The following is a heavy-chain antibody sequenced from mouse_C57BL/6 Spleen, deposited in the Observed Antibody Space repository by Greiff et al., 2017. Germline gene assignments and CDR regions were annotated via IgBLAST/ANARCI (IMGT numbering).Heavy chain of an antibody. CDR3: ARGSYYYGSSWYFDV. V-gene: IGHV1-72*01. CDR2: IDPNSGGT. Sequence: QVQLQQPGAELVKPGASVKLSCKASGYTFTSYWMHWVKQRPGRGLEWIGRIDPNSGGTKYNEKFKSKATLTVDKPSSTADMQLSSLTSEDSAVYYCARGSYYYGSSWYFDVWGTGTTGTVSS. CDR1: GYTFTSYW. D-gene: IGHD1-1*01. J-gene: IGHJ1*03.